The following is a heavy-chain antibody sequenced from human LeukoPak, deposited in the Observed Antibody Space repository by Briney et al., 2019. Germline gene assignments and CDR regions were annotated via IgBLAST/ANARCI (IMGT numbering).Heavy chain of an antibody. J-gene: IGHJ6*02. CDR1: GFTFSDYY. CDR2: IYSGGST. CDR3: ARARDYYYYGMDV. Sequence: GGSLRLSCAASGFTFSDYYMSWIRQAPGKGLEWVSVIYSGGSTYYADSVKGRFTISRDNTKNTLYLQMNSLRAEDTAVYYCARARDYYYYGMDVWGRGTTVTVSS. V-gene: IGHV3-66*01.